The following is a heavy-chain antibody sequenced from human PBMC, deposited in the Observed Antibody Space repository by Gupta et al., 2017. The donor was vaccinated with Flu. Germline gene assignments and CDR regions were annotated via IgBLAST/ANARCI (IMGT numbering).Heavy chain of an antibody. CDR3: AKYGSIFGVALGYFDY. CDR2: ISGSGGST. Sequence: EVQLLESGGGLVQPGGSLRLSCAASGFTFSSYAMRWVRQAPGKGLEWVSAISGSGGSTYYADSVKGRFTISRDNSKNTLYLQMNRLRAEDTAVYYCAKYGSIFGVALGYFDYWGQGTLVTVSS. V-gene: IGHV3-23*01. J-gene: IGHJ4*02. CDR1: GFTFSSYA. D-gene: IGHD3-3*01.